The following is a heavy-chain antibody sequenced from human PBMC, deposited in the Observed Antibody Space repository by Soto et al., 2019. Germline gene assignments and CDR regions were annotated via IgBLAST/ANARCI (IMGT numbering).Heavy chain of an antibody. CDR3: ARRYCTNGVCPFDS. V-gene: IGHV3-21*01. CDR2: ISNNGGGI. D-gene: IGHD2-8*01. Sequence: GGSLRLSCADSGFTFSSNSMSWVRQAPGKGLEWVSSISNNGGGIYYADSLKGRFTISRDNAKNSLYLQMSSLRAEETAVYYCARRYCTNGVCPFDSWGQGTLVTVSS. J-gene: IGHJ4*02. CDR1: GFTFSSNS.